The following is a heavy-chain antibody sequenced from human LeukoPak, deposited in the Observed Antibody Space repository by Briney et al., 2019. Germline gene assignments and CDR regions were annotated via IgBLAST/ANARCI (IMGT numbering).Heavy chain of an antibody. CDR1: GFTFSSYA. CDR3: AKWMVRRDFWSGAFDI. Sequence: GGSLRLSCAASGFTFSSYAMTWVRQAPGKGLEWVSAISGSGYNSYYADSVKGRFTISRDNSKNTLSLQMNSLRGEDTAIYYCAKWMVRRDFWSGAFDIWGQGTMVTV. CDR2: ISGSGYNS. J-gene: IGHJ3*02. V-gene: IGHV3-23*01. D-gene: IGHD3-3*01.